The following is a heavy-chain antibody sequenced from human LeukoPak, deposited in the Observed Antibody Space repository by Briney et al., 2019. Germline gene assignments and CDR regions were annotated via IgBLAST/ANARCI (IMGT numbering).Heavy chain of an antibody. D-gene: IGHD3-10*01. CDR3: ARDYYGSGSQDY. CDR1: GFTFSSYA. CDR2: ISGSGGST. J-gene: IGHJ4*02. Sequence: GGPLRLSCAASGFTFSSYAMSWVRQAPGKGLEWVSAISGSGGSTYYADSVKGRFTISRDNSKNTLYLQMNSLRAEDTAVYYCARDYYGSGSQDYWGQGTLVTVSS. V-gene: IGHV3-23*01.